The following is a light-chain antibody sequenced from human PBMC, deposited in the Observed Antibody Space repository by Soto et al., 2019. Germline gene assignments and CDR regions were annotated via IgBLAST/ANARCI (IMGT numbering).Light chain of an antibody. V-gene: IGLV2-14*03. Sequence: QSALTQPASVSGSPGQSITISRSGTSSDIGAYNYVSWYQQHPDKAPKLIIFDVTNRPSGVSGRFSGSKSANTASLTISGLQFEDEADYYCSSYTVSSAPVIFGGGTKVTVL. J-gene: IGLJ2*01. CDR2: DVT. CDR3: SSYTVSSAPVI. CDR1: SSDIGAYNY.